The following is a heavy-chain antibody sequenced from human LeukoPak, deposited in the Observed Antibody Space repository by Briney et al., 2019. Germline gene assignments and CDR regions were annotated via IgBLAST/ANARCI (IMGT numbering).Heavy chain of an antibody. CDR2: INHSGST. CDR1: GGSFSGYY. D-gene: IGHD6-19*01. V-gene: IGHV4-34*01. J-gene: IGHJ4*02. CDR3: ARHLNSGWYPYFDY. Sequence: PSETLSLTCAVYGGSFSGYYWSWIRQPPGKGLEWIGEINHSGSTNYNPSLKSRVTISVDTSKNQFSLNLSSVTAADTAMYYCARHLNSGWYPYFDYWGQGTLVTVSS.